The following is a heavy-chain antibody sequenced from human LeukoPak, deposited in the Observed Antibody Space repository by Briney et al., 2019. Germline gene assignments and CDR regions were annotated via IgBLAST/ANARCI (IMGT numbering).Heavy chain of an antibody. J-gene: IGHJ4*02. CDR1: GGSISSGGYY. CDR3: ARGSEVAATPDY. V-gene: IGHV4-30-2*01. CDR2: IYHSGST. Sequence: SETLSLTCTVSGGSISSGGYYWSWIRQPPGKGLEWIGYIYHSGSTYYNPSLKSRVTISVDRSKNQFSLKLSSVTAADTAVYYCARGSEVAATPDYWGQGTLVTVSS. D-gene: IGHD2-15*01.